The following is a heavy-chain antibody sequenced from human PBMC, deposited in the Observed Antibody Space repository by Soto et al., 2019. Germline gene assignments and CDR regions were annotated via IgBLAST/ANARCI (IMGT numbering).Heavy chain of an antibody. V-gene: IGHV1-2*04. J-gene: IGHJ6*01. D-gene: IGHD1-7*01. CDR1: GYTFTGYY. Sequence: ASVKVSCKAYGYTFTGYYMHWVRQAPGQGLEWMGWINPNSGGTNYAQKFQGWVTMTRDTSISTAYMELSRLSSDDTAVYYCARDEVITGTTGMDFYYGMDVWGQGTTVTVSS. CDR3: ARDEVITGTTGMDFYYGMDV. CDR2: INPNSGGT.